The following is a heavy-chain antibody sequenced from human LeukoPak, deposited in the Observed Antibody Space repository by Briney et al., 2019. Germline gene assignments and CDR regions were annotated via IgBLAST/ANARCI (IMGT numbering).Heavy chain of an antibody. Sequence: PSETLSLTCAVYGGSFSGYYWGWIRQPPGKGLEWIGEINHSGSTNYNPSLKSRVTISVDTSKNQFSLKLSSVTAADTAVYYCARLTTSGGFDYWGQGTLVTVSS. D-gene: IGHD4/OR15-4a*01. CDR2: INHSGST. CDR1: GGSFSGYY. J-gene: IGHJ4*02. CDR3: ARLTTSGGFDY. V-gene: IGHV4-34*01.